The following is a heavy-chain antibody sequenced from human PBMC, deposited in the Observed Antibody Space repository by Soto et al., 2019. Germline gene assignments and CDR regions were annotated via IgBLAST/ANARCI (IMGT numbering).Heavy chain of an antibody. V-gene: IGHV4-34*01. CDR2: INHSGST. CDR3: ARGLGYCSGGSCYGRGY. J-gene: IGHJ4*02. D-gene: IGHD2-15*01. Sequence: QVQLQQWGAGLLKPSETLSLTCAVYGGSFRGYYWSWIRKPPGQGLARIGEINHSGSTNYNPSLKSRVTISVDTSKNQFSLKLSSVTAADTAVYYCARGLGYCSGGSCYGRGYWGQGTLVTVSS. CDR1: GGSFRGYY.